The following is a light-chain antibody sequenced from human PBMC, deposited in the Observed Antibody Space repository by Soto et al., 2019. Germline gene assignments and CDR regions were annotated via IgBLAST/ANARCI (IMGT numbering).Light chain of an antibody. J-gene: IGKJ1*01. CDR3: QQYGSSPRT. Sequence: EIVLTQSPGPLSLSPGERATLSCRASQSVSSSYLAWYQQKPGQAPRLLIYGASSRATGIPDRFSGSGSGTDFTLTISRLEPEDFAVYYCQQYGSSPRTFGQGTKVESK. V-gene: IGKV3-20*01. CDR1: QSVSSSY. CDR2: GAS.